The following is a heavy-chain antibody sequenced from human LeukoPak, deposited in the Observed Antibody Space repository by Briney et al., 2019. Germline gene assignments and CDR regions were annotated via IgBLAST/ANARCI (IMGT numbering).Heavy chain of an antibody. D-gene: IGHD3-10*01. V-gene: IGHV4-30-4*01. CDR1: GGSISSGDYY. CDR2: IYYSGST. J-gene: IGHJ2*01. CDR3: ARDGTMHPRYFDL. Sequence: SETLSLTCTVSGGSISSGDYYWSWIRQPPGTGLEWIGYIYYSGSTYYNPSLKSRVTISVDTSKNQFSLKLSSVTAADTAVYYCARDGTMHPRYFDLWGRGTLVTVSS.